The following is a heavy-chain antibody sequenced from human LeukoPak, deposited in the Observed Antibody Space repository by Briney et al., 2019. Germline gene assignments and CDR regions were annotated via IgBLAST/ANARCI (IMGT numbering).Heavy chain of an antibody. CDR3: ARLYYGSGRDKNWFDP. D-gene: IGHD3-10*01. CDR1: GYSFTSYW. Sequence: GESLKISCKGSGYSFTSYWIGWVRQMPGKGLGWMGIIYPGDSDTRYGPSFQGQVTISADKSISTAYLQWSSLKASDTAMYYCARLYYGSGRDKNWFDPWGQGTLVTVSS. V-gene: IGHV5-51*01. J-gene: IGHJ5*02. CDR2: IYPGDSDT.